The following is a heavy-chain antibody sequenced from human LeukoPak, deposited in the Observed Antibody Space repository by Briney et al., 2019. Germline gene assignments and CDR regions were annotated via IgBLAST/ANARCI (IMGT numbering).Heavy chain of an antibody. D-gene: IGHD3-3*01. CDR1: GYTFTRYD. Sequence: ASVKVSCKASGYTFTRYDINWVRQATRQGLEWMGWMNPNSGNTGYAQKFKGGVTITRKTSISTAYMDMSSLRSEDPAVYNRARGNTYAAATMFGNWGQRDLVTVSS. CDR2: MNPNSGNT. CDR3: ARGNTYAAATMFGN. V-gene: IGHV1-8*03. J-gene: IGHJ4*02.